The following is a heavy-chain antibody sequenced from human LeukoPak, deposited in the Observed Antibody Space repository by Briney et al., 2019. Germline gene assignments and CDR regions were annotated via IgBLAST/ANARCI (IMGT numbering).Heavy chain of an antibody. Sequence: GRSLRLSCAASGFTFSSYGMHWVRQAPGKGLEWVAVISYDGSNKYYADSVKGRFTISRDNSKNTLYLQMNSLRAEDTAVYYCAKDLSIVVVPAASDPWGQGTLVTVSS. CDR2: ISYDGSNK. CDR1: GFTFSSYG. CDR3: AKDLSIVVVPAASDP. J-gene: IGHJ5*02. D-gene: IGHD2-2*01. V-gene: IGHV3-30*18.